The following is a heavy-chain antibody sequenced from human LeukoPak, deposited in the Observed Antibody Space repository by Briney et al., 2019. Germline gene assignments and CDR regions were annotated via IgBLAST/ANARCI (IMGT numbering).Heavy chain of an antibody. Sequence: GGSLRLSCAASGFTFSSYSMNWVRQAPGKGLEWVSYISSSSSTIYYADSVKGRFTISRDNAKNSLYLQMNSLRAEDAAVYYCASGTIFGVVINPTPEYFDLWGRGTLVTVSS. CDR3: ASGTIFGVVINPTPEYFDL. CDR2: ISSSSSTI. J-gene: IGHJ2*01. CDR1: GFTFSSYS. V-gene: IGHV3-48*01. D-gene: IGHD3-3*01.